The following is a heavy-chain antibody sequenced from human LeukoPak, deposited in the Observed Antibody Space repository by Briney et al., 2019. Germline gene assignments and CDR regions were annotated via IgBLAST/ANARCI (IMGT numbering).Heavy chain of an antibody. D-gene: IGHD1-26*01. V-gene: IGHV3-53*01. CDR3: ARLGASRRYFDY. CDR1: GFTFSNYA. CDR2: IYSGGST. Sequence: GGSLRLSCAASGFTFSNYAMNWVRQPPGKGLEWVSVIYSGGSTYYADSVKGRFTISRDNSKNTLYLQMNSLRAEDTAVYYCARLGASRRYFDYWGQGTLVTVSS. J-gene: IGHJ4*02.